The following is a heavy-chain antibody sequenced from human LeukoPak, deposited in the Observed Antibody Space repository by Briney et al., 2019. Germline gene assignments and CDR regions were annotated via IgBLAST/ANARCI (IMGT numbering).Heavy chain of an antibody. J-gene: IGHJ4*02. Sequence: PSETLSLTCTVSGGFISSYYWSWIRQPAGKGLEWIGRIYTSGNTKYNPSLKSRATMSVDTSKNQFSLKLSSVTAADTAVYYCARGQVYDSSGYYYVGEYFDYWGQGTLVTVSS. D-gene: IGHD3-22*01. CDR1: GGFISSYY. CDR3: ARGQVYDSSGYYYVGEYFDY. CDR2: IYTSGNT. V-gene: IGHV4-4*07.